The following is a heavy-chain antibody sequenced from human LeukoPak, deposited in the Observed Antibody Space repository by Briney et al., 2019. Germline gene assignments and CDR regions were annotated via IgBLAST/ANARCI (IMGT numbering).Heavy chain of an antibody. Sequence: GGSLRLSCAASGFTFGSYGMHWVRQAPGKGLEWVAVISYDGSNKYYADSVKGRFTISRDNSKNTLYLQMNSLRAEDTAVYYCARGHEQLWAGLGAFDIWGQGTMVTVSS. CDR1: GFTFGSYG. V-gene: IGHV3-30*03. CDR2: ISYDGSNK. J-gene: IGHJ3*02. D-gene: IGHD5-18*01. CDR3: ARGHEQLWAGLGAFDI.